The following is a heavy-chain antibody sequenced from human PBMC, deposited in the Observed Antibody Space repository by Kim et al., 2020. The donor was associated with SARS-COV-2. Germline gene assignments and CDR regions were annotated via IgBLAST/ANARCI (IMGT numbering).Heavy chain of an antibody. J-gene: IGHJ4*02. D-gene: IGHD5-18*01. Sequence: GGSLRLSCAASAFTYDDYVMHWVRQAPGKGLEWVSGISWNSGSIGYAVSVKGRFTIYRDNAKNYLYLQMNSLRAEDSALYYCAKEILPAMVYYFDYWGQETLVTVSS. V-gene: IGHV3-9*01. CDR2: ISWNSGSI. CDR3: AKEILPAMVYYFDY. CDR1: AFTYDDYV.